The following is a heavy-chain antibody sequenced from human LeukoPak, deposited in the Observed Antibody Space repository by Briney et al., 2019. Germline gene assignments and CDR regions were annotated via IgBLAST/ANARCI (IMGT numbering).Heavy chain of an antibody. CDR2: IYYSGST. V-gene: IGHV4-39*07. CDR3: ARARGYSYGIFDY. Sequence: SETLSLTCTVSGGSISSSSYYWGWIRQPPGKGLEWIGSIYYSGSTNYNPSLKSRVTISVDTSKNQFSLKLSSVTAADTAVYYCARARGYSYGIFDYWGQGTLVTVSS. CDR1: GGSISSSSYY. J-gene: IGHJ4*02. D-gene: IGHD5-18*01.